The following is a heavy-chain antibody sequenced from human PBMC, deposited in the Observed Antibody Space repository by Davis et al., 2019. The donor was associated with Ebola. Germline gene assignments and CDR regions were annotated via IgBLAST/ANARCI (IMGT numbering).Heavy chain of an antibody. Sequence: AASVKVSCKASGYTFTSYGISWVRQAPGQGLEWMGWVNSYNGHTDYAQKIQGRVTMTIDTSTNTAYMELRSLRPDDTAVYYCARGTYSDYWGQGTLVTVSS. CDR3: ARGTYSDY. CDR2: VNSYNGHT. V-gene: IGHV1-18*01. CDR1: GYTFTSYG. J-gene: IGHJ4*02.